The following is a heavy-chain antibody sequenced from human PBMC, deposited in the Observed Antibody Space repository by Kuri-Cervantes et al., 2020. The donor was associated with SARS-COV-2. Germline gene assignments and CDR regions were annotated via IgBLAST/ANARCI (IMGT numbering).Heavy chain of an antibody. J-gene: IGHJ6*02. V-gene: IGHV3-48*03. CDR3: AREGYYEPTDMDV. D-gene: IGHD3-22*01. Sequence: LTCAASGFTFSSYEMNWVRQAPGKGLEWVSYISSSGSTIYYADSVKGRFTISRDNAKNSLYLQMNSLRAEDTAVYYCAREGYYEPTDMDVWGQGTTVTVSS. CDR2: ISSSGSTI. CDR1: GFTFSSYE.